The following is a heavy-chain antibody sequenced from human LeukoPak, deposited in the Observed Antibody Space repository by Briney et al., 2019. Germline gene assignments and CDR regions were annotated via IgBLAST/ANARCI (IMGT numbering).Heavy chain of an antibody. D-gene: IGHD1-26*01. CDR3: ARVDSGRYYGHDY. CDR2: ISVYNGNT. CDR1: GYTFTSYY. J-gene: IGHJ4*02. V-gene: IGHV1-18*04. Sequence: ASVKVSCKASGYTFTSYYMHWVRQAPGQGLEWMGWISVYNGNTNYAQKFQGRVTMTTDTSTSTAYMELRSLRSDDTAMYYCARVDSGRYYGHDYWGQGTLVTVTS.